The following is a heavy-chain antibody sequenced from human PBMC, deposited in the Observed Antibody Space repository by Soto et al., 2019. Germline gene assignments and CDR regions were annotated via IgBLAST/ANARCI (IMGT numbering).Heavy chain of an antibody. D-gene: IGHD3-22*01. CDR3: ARKTRSGYYYFPHFDY. V-gene: IGHV4-34*01. CDR1: GGSFSGYY. Sequence: SETLSLTCAVYGGSFSGYYWSWIRQPPGKGLEWIGEINHSGSTNYNPSLKSRVTISVYTSKNQFSLKLSSVTAADTAVYYCARKTRSGYYYFPHFDYWGQGTLVTVSS. CDR2: INHSGST. J-gene: IGHJ4*02.